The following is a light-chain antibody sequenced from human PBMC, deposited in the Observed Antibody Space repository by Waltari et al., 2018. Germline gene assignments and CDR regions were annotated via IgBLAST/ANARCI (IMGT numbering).Light chain of an antibody. CDR1: KTLLYTSTNKNY. J-gene: IGKJ2*01. V-gene: IGKV4-1*01. Sequence: DIVMTQSPDSLAVSLGEGATVNCKSSKTLLYTSTNKNYLAWYQQKPGQPPKLLFYWASTRQSGVPDRFTGSGSETDFTLTISSLQAEDVAVYYCQQYYSTPPTFGQGTKLEI. CDR3: QQYYSTPPT. CDR2: WAS.